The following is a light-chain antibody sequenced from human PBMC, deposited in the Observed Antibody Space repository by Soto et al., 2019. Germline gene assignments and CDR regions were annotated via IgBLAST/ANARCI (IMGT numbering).Light chain of an antibody. J-gene: IGLJ3*02. CDR2: SDD. V-gene: IGLV1-44*01. CDR3: AAWDDNLNGPL. Sequence: QAVVTQPPSLSGTPGQRVTISCSGSNSNIGRYSVNWYQHSPGTAPKILIYSDDERPSGVPDRFSGSKSGTSASLAISGLQSEDEAEYYCAAWDDNLNGPLFGGGTQLTVL. CDR1: NSNIGRYS.